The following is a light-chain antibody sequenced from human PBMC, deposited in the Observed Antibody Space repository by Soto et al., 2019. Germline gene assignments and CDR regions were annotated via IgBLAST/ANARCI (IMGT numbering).Light chain of an antibody. CDR3: QSYDSSLSEVV. J-gene: IGLJ2*01. V-gene: IGLV1-40*01. Sequence: QSVLTQPPSVSGAPGQRVTISCTGSSSNIGAGYDVHWYQQLPGTAPKLLIYGNSNRPSGVPDRFSGSKSGTSASLAITGLQAEDEADYYFQSYDSSLSEVVFGGGTKVTVL. CDR1: SSNIGAGYD. CDR2: GNS.